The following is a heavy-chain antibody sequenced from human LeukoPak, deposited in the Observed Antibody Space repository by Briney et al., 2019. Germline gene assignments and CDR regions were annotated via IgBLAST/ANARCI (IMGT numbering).Heavy chain of an antibody. CDR1: GGAFVGYY. Sequence: WGALSLLYSVEGGAFVGYYCSWIRQPPGKGLEWIGEINHSGSTNYNPSLKSRVTISVDTSKNQFSLKLSSVTAADTAVYYCARGSYDSGDYGDYTDRYYYYYMDVWGKGTTVTVSS. CDR3: ARGSYDSGDYGDYTDRYYYYYMDV. V-gene: IGHV4-34*01. CDR2: INHSGST. D-gene: IGHD4-17*01. J-gene: IGHJ6*03.